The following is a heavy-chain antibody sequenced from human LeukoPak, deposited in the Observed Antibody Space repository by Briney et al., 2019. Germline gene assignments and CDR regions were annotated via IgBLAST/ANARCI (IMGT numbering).Heavy chain of an antibody. CDR1: GGSISSGDYY. Sequence: SQTLSLTCTVSGGSISSGDYYWSWIRQPPGKGLEWIGYIYYSGSTYYNPSLKSRVTISVDTSKNQFSLKLSSVTAADTAVYYCARMESSGYSLPDYWGQGTQVTVSS. CDR2: IYYSGST. J-gene: IGHJ4*02. CDR3: ARMESSGYSLPDY. D-gene: IGHD3-22*01. V-gene: IGHV4-30-4*01.